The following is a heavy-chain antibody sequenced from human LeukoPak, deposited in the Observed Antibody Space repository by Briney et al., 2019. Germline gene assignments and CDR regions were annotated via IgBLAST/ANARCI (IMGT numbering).Heavy chain of an antibody. D-gene: IGHD3-22*01. CDR3: ARSKSHYYDSSGWYY. CDR2: IYSGGST. Sequence: GGSLRLSCAASGFTVSSNYMSWVRQAPGKGLEWVSVIYSGGSTYYADSVKGRFTISRDNSKNTLYLRMNSLRAEDTAVYYCARSKSHYYDSSGWYYWGQGTLVTVSS. V-gene: IGHV3-66*01. CDR1: GFTVSSNY. J-gene: IGHJ4*02.